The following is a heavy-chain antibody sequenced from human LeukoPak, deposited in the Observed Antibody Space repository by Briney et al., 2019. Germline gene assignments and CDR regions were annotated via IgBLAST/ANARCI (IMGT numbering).Heavy chain of an antibody. J-gene: IGHJ6*02. Sequence: SGGSLRLSCVASGFTFDDYAMHWVRQDPGRGLEWVSLSSGDGGRIYYADSVKGRFTISRDNSKNSLYLQMNSLTTEDTALYYCARTASIQHTAMVTQYYYGMDVWGQGTTVTVSS. CDR1: GFTFDDYA. CDR2: SSGDGGRI. CDR3: ARTASIQHTAMVTQYYYGMDV. D-gene: IGHD5-18*01. V-gene: IGHV3-43*02.